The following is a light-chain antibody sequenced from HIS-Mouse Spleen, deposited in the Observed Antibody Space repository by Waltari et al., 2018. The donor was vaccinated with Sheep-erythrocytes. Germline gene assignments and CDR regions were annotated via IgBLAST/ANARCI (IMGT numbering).Light chain of an antibody. CDR2: DVS. CDR3: CSYAGSYNHV. J-gene: IGLJ1*01. Sequence: QSALTQPRSVSGSPGQSVTISCTGTSSDVGGYNYVSWYQQHPGKAPKLRIYDVSKPPSGVPDRFSGSKSGNTASLTISVLQAEDEADYYCCSYAGSYNHVFATGTKVTVL. CDR1: SSDVGGYNY. V-gene: IGLV2-11*01.